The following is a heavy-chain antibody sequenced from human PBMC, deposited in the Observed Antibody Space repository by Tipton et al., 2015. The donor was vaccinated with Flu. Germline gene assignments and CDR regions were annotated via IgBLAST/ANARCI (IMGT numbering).Heavy chain of an antibody. D-gene: IGHD5-12*01. CDR2: SRHSGYT. Sequence: LRLSCTVSGASISSGNYYWGWIRQHAGKGLEFIGYSRHSGYTFYNPSLKSRVTIPLDTSENQCSLKLTSVTAADTAVYYCARVAYSGYEFDLWGQGTLVTASS. CDR1: GASISSGNYY. J-gene: IGHJ5*02. CDR3: ARVAYSGYEFDL. V-gene: IGHV4-31*03.